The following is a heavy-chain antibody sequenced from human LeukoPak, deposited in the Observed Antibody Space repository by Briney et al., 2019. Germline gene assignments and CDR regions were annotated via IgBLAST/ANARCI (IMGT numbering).Heavy chain of an antibody. CDR2: INPNSGGT. CDR3: ARASITMVRGVPDAFDI. D-gene: IGHD3-10*01. CDR1: GYTFTGYY. J-gene: IGHJ3*02. V-gene: IGHV1-2*06. Sequence: GASVKVSCKPSGYTFTGYYMHWLRQAPGQGLEWMGRINPNSGGTNYAQKFQGRVTMTRDTSISTGYTELSRLRSDDTAVYFCARASITMVRGVPDAFDIWGEGTMVTVSS.